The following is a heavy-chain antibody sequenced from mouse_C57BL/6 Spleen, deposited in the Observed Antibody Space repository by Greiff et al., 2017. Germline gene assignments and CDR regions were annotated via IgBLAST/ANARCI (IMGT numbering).Heavy chain of an antibody. V-gene: IGHV5-17*01. CDR2: ISSGSSTI. CDR3: ARQRGYGSSYRYFDV. CDR1: GFTFSDYG. J-gene: IGHJ1*03. Sequence: EVQGVESGGGLVKPGGSLKLSCAASGFTFSDYGMHWVRQAPEKGLEWVAYISSGSSTIYYADTVKGRFTISRDNAKNTLFLQMTSLRSEDTAMYYCARQRGYGSSYRYFDVWGTGTTVTVSS. D-gene: IGHD1-1*01.